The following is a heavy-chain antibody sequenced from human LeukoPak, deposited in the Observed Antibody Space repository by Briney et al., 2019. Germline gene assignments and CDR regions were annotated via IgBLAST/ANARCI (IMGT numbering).Heavy chain of an antibody. J-gene: IGHJ5*02. Sequence: KASETLSLTCAVYGGSFSGYYWSWIRQPPGKGLEWIGEINHSGSTNYNPSLKSRVTISVDTSKTQFSLKLSSVTAADTAVYYCARADIVVVPAAPNWFDTWGQGTPVTVSS. CDR3: ARADIVVVPAAPNWFDT. V-gene: IGHV4-34*01. CDR2: INHSGST. CDR1: GGSFSGYY. D-gene: IGHD2-2*01.